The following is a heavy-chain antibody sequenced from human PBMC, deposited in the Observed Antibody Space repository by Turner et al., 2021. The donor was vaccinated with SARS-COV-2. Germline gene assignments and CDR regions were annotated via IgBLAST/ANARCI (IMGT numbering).Heavy chain of an antibody. Sequence: QVHMVESGGHVVQPVVSLTLPCAASGFTFSTDGMHWVRQAPGKGMEWVAVISYDGINRDYADSVKGRFTISRDKSKYTLYLQMNSLRAEDTAVYYCAKTSSGSYFDAFDIWGQGTMVTVSS. J-gene: IGHJ3*02. CDR3: AKTSSGSYFDAFDI. D-gene: IGHD1-26*01. CDR2: ISYDGINR. V-gene: IGHV3-30*18. CDR1: GFTFSTDG.